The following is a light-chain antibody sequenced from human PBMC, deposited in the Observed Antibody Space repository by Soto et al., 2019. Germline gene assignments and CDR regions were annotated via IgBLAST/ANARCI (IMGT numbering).Light chain of an antibody. CDR2: DAS. J-gene: IGKJ4*01. CDR3: QQFSSYPLT. V-gene: IGKV3-20*01. Sequence: EFVLTQSPGTLSLSPGERATLSCRASQTVRNNYLAWYQQKPGQAPRLLIYDASSRATGIPDRFSGGGSGTDFPPTISRLEPEDFAVYYCQQFSSYPLTFGGGTKVDTK. CDR1: QTVRNNY.